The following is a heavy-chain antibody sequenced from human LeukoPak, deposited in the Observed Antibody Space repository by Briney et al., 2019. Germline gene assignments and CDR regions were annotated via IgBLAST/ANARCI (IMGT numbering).Heavy chain of an antibody. CDR3: ANDRDCSGISCYRTAFDH. CDR2: ISASGGST. CDR1: GFTFSSYA. J-gene: IGHJ5*02. V-gene: IGHV3-23*01. Sequence: GGSLRLSCATSGFTFSSYAMTWVRQAPGKGLVWVSIISASGGSTYYADSVKGRFTISRDNSKNIVYLQMNSLRVEDTAQYFCANDRDCSGISCYRTAFDHWGQGTLVAVSS. D-gene: IGHD4-23*01.